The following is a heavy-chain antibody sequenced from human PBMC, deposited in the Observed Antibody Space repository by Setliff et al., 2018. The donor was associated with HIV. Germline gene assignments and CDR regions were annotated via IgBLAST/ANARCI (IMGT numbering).Heavy chain of an antibody. D-gene: IGHD4-17*01. J-gene: IGHJ4*02. Sequence: LRLSCAASGFSFSNYWMNWVRQVPGKGLEWVANINQDGSDKYYVDSVKGRFIISRDNAKNSVYLQMNSLRAEDTAVYYCARIPYSDSFFDSWGQGTLVTVSS. CDR2: INQDGSDK. CDR3: ARIPYSDSFFDS. CDR1: GFSFSNYW. V-gene: IGHV3-7*03.